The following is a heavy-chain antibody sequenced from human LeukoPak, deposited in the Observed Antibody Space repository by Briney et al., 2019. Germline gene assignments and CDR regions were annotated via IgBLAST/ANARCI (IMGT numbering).Heavy chain of an antibody. D-gene: IGHD5-24*01. CDR1: GGTFSSYA. Sequence: SVKVSCKASGGTFSSYAISWVRQAPGQGLEWMGGIIPIFGTANYAQKFQGRVTITADESTSTAYMELSSLRSEDTAVYYCASALGGWLQNSFFDYWGQGTLVTVSS. CDR3: ASALGGWLQNSFFDY. V-gene: IGHV1-69*13. J-gene: IGHJ4*02. CDR2: IIPIFGTA.